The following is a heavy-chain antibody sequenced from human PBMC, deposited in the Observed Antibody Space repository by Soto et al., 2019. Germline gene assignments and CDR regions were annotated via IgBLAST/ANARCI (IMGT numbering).Heavy chain of an antibody. D-gene: IGHD3-10*01. CDR3: TRLLVRGVISPLTDYYYMDV. CDR2: IRSKANSYAT. J-gene: IGHJ6*03. Sequence: GGSLRLSCAASGFTFSGSAMHWVRQASGKGLEWVGRIRSKANSYATAYAASVKGRFTISRDDSKNTAYLQMNSLKTEDTAVYYCTRLLVRGVISPLTDYYYMDVWGKGTTVTVSS. V-gene: IGHV3-73*01. CDR1: GFTFSGSA.